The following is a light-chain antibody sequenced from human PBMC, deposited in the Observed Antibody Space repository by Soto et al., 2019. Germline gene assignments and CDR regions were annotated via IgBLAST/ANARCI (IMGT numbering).Light chain of an antibody. Sequence: QSALTQPASVSGSPGQSITISCTGTSSDVGSNNLVSWYQQHPGKAPKLMIYDVTKRPSGISNRFAGSKSDNTASLTIFGLQAEDEADYYCCSYAATNTLVFGAGTKLTVL. J-gene: IGLJ3*02. CDR1: SSDVGSNNL. CDR3: CSYAATNTLV. CDR2: DVT. V-gene: IGLV2-23*02.